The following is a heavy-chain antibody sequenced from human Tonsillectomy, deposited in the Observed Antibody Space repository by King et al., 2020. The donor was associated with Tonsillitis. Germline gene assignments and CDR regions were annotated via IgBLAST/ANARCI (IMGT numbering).Heavy chain of an antibody. CDR2: IIPILGIT. CDR1: GGTFSSYA. J-gene: IGHJ4*02. V-gene: IGHV1-69*04. CDR3: ARDSAHTVNTFDY. D-gene: IGHD4-17*01. Sequence: QLVQSGAEVKKPGSSVKVSCQASGGTFSSYAISWVRQAPGQGLEWMGRIIPILGITKYAQKFQGRVTITADKSTSTAYMELSSLRSEGTAVYYCARDSAHTVNTFDYWGQGTLVTVSS.